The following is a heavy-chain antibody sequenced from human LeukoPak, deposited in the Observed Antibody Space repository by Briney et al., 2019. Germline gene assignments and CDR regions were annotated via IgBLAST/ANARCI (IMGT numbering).Heavy chain of an antibody. Sequence: ASVKVSCKASGYTFTSYGISWVRQAPGQGLEWMGWISAYNGNTNYAQKLQGRVTMTTDTSTSTAYMELRSLRSDDTAVYYCARDSRPHCSSTSCYSRWFDPWGQGTLVTVSS. CDR3: ARDSRPHCSSTSCYSRWFDP. CDR2: ISAYNGNT. CDR1: GYTFTSYG. D-gene: IGHD2-2*01. J-gene: IGHJ5*02. V-gene: IGHV1-18*01.